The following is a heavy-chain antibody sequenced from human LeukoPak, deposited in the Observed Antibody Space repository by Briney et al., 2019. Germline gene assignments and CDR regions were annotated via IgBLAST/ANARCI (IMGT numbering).Heavy chain of an antibody. CDR3: ARDGGNSQPDY. Sequence: ASVKVSCKASGYTFTSYDINWVRQATGQGLEWMGWMNPNSGNTGYAQKFQGRVTITADESTSTAYMELSSLRSEDTAVYYCARDGGNSQPDYWGQGTLVTVSS. D-gene: IGHD4-23*01. V-gene: IGHV1-8*03. J-gene: IGHJ4*02. CDR1: GYTFTSYD. CDR2: MNPNSGNT.